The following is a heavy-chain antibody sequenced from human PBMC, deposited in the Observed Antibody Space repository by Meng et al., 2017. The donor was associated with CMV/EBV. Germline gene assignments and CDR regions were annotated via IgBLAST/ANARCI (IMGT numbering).Heavy chain of an antibody. V-gene: IGHV4-4*07. CDR2: IYTSGRT. J-gene: IGHJ5*02. CDR3: SRSMVVAGYWFDP. D-gene: IGHD2-15*01. CDR1: GASISSYY. Sequence: QVQLQQQGPGQLKPSCTLSLSCTVSGASISSYYWSWFRLLAGKGLERIGRIYTSGRTNYSPSLKILVTRSIDTSKNRFALKLGSVPAADTAVEYCSRSMVVAGYWFDPWGQGTLVTVSS.